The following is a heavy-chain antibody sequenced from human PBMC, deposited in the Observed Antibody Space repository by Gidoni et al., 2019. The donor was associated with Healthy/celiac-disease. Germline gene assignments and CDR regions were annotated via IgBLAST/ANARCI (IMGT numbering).Heavy chain of an antibody. CDR1: GFTFSSSG. V-gene: IGHV3-30*18. CDR2: ISYDGSNK. CDR3: AKDSVPYEIAAAGFDY. J-gene: IGHJ4*02. D-gene: IGHD6-13*01. Sequence: QVQLVESGGGVVQPGRSLRLSCAASGFTFSSSGMHWFRQAPGKGVKWVAVISYDGSNKYYADSVKGRFTISRDNSKNTLYLQMNSLRAEDTAVYYCAKDSVPYEIAAAGFDYWGQGTLVTVSS.